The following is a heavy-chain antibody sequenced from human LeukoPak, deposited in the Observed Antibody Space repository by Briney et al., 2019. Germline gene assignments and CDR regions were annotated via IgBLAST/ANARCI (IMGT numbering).Heavy chain of an antibody. Sequence: PGGSLRLSCAASGFTFSSYSMNWVRQAPGKGLEWVSYISSSSSTIYYADSVKGRFTISRDNAKSSLYLQMNSLRAEDTAVYYCARAPYYYFDYWGQGTLVTVSS. CDR3: ARAPYYYFDY. D-gene: IGHD3-10*01. V-gene: IGHV3-48*04. CDR2: ISSSSSTI. CDR1: GFTFSSYS. J-gene: IGHJ4*02.